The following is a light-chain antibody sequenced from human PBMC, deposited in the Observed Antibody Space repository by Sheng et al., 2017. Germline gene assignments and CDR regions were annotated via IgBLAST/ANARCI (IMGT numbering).Light chain of an antibody. J-gene: IGKJ2*01. CDR2: GAS. V-gene: IGKV1-NL1*01. CDR1: QDIDNS. Sequence: DIQMTQSPSSLSASVGDRVTITCRASQDIDNSLVWIQQQPGKAPKALVYGASRLKSGVPSRFSGSGSGTDYTLTISSLQPEDVATYYCQQFYSTPPYTFGQGTKLGI. CDR3: QQFYSTPPYT.